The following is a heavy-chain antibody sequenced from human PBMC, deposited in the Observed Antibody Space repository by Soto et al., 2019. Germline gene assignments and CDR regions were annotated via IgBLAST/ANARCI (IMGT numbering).Heavy chain of an antibody. CDR3: ARQMSSGLWAFDS. J-gene: IGHJ4*02. CDR2: FDPEDGET. V-gene: IGHV1-24*01. D-gene: IGHD6-19*01. Sequence: ASVKVSCKVSGYTLTELSMHWVRQAPGKGLEWMGGFDPEDGETIYAQKFQGRVTISVDAPNNKFSLEVTSVTAADTGFYYCARQMSSGLWAFDSWGQGTPVTVSS. CDR1: GYTLTELS.